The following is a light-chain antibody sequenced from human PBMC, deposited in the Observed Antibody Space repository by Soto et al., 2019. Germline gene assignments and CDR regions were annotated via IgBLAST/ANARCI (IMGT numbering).Light chain of an antibody. V-gene: IGLV3-1*01. CDR1: KLGDEY. CDR3: QAWGSSTVYV. CDR2: QDN. J-gene: IGLJ1*01. Sequence: SYELTQPPSVSVSPVQTASVTCSGDKLGDEYVSCYRQKPGQSPVLVIYQDNKRPSGIPERFSGSNSGNTASLTINGTQAMDAADYFCQAWGSSTVYVFGTGTKVTVL.